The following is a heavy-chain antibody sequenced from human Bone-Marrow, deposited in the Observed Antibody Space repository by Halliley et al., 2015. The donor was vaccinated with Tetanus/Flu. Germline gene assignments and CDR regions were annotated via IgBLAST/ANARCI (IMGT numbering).Heavy chain of an antibody. CDR2: IYHTGST. Sequence: TLSLTCGVSGGSISSDNWWGWVRQPPGKGLEWIGEIYHTGSTSYNPSLKSRVTISVDKSKNQFSLNLTSVTAADTAMHYCATGLTIAYYFDYWGQGTLVTVSS. V-gene: IGHV4-4*02. D-gene: IGHD3-3*01. J-gene: IGHJ4*02. CDR3: ATGLTIAYYFDY. CDR1: GGSISSDNW.